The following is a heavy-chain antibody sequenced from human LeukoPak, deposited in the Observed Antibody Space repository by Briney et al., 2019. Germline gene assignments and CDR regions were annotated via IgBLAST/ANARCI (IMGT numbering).Heavy chain of an antibody. V-gene: IGHV4-34*12. Sequence: SETLSLTCAVYGGSFSNYYWTWIRQSPGKGLEWIGEIIHSGRTNYNPSLKSRVTISVDTSKNKFSLNLSNVTAADTAVYYCARLGNRDGYNYFLDYWGQGTLVTVSS. D-gene: IGHD5-24*01. J-gene: IGHJ4*02. CDR1: GGSFSNYY. CDR3: ARLGNRDGYNYFLDY. CDR2: IIHSGRT.